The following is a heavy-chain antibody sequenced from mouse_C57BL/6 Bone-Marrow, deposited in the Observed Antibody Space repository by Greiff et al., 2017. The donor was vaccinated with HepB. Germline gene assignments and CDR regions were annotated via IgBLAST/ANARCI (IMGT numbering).Heavy chain of an antibody. D-gene: IGHD1-1*01. Sequence: EVQLQQSGPELVKPGASVKISCKASGYTFTDYYMNWVKQSHGKSLEWIGDINPNNGGTSYNQKFKGKATLTVDKSSSTAYMELRSLTSEDSAVYYCARIDYGSSYGVWGTGTTVTVSS. CDR1: GYTFTDYY. V-gene: IGHV1-26*01. J-gene: IGHJ1*03. CDR3: ARIDYGSSYGV. CDR2: INPNNGGT.